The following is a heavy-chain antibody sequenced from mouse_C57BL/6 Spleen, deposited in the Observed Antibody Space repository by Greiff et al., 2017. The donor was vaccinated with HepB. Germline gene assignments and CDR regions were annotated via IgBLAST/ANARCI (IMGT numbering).Heavy chain of an antibody. Sequence: EVQLQQSGPELVKPGASVKISCKASGYTFTDYYMNWVKQSHGKSLEWIGDINPNNGGTSYNQKFKGKATLTVDKSSSTAYMELRSLTSEDSAVYYCARDSSGYRNWGQGTSVTVSS. CDR1: GYTFTDYY. V-gene: IGHV1-26*01. D-gene: IGHD3-2*02. J-gene: IGHJ4*01. CDR3: ARDSSGYRN. CDR2: INPNNGGT.